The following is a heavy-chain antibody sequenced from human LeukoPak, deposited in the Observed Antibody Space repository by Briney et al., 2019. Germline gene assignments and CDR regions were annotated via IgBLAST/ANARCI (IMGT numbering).Heavy chain of an antibody. V-gene: IGHV1-2*02. J-gene: IGHJ4*02. CDR3: ARGSSGYPTDY. D-gene: IGHD3-22*01. CDR1: GYTFTGYY. Sequence: GASVKVSCKASGYTFTGYYMHWVRQAPGQGLEWMGWINPNSGGTKYAQKFQGRVTMTRDTSISTAYMELSRLRSDDTAVYYCARGSSGYPTDYWGQGTLVTVSS. CDR2: INPNSGGT.